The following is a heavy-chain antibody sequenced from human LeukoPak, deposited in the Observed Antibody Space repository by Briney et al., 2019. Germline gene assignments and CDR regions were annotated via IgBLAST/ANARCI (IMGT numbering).Heavy chain of an antibody. CDR2: FDPEDGET. V-gene: IGHV1-24*01. CDR1: GYTLTELS. CDR3: ATDPWSSGYYLTSDY. Sequence: EASVKVSCKVSGYTLTELSMHWVRQAPGKGLEWMGGFDPEDGETIYAQKFQGRVTMTEDTSTDIAYMELSSLRSEDTAVYYCATDPWSSGYYLTSDYWGQGTPVTVSS. J-gene: IGHJ4*02. D-gene: IGHD3-22*01.